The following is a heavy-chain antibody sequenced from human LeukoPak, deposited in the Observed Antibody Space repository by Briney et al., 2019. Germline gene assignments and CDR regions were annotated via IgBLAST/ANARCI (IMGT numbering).Heavy chain of an antibody. Sequence: GGSLRLSCGASGFTFSSYAMTWVRQAPGKGLEWVSSISSSSSYIYYADSVKGRFTISRDNAKNSLYLQMNSLRAEDTAVYYCARDQYGSGSYYNEGYYYYGMDVWGQGTTVTVSS. V-gene: IGHV3-21*01. J-gene: IGHJ6*02. CDR2: ISSSSSYI. CDR1: GFTFSSYA. D-gene: IGHD3-10*01. CDR3: ARDQYGSGSYYNEGYYYYGMDV.